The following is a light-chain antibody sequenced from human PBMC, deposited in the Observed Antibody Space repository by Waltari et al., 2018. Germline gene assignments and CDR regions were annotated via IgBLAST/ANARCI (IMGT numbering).Light chain of an antibody. CDR2: WAS. CDR1: QSVLYSSNNKNY. Sequence: DIVMTQSPDSLAVSLGERATINCKSSQSVLYSSNNKNYLAWYQQKPGQPPNLLIYWASTRESGVPDRFSGSGSGTDFTLTISGLQAEDVAVYYRQQYYSPPYTFGQGTKLEIK. CDR3: QQYYSPPYT. J-gene: IGKJ2*01. V-gene: IGKV4-1*01.